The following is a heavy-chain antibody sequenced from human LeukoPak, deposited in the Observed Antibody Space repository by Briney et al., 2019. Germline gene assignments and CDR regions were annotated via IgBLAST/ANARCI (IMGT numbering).Heavy chain of an antibody. CDR3: AREPYYQSVFDY. CDR2: INSDGSST. V-gene: IGHV3-74*01. Sequence: GGSLRLSCAASGFTFSSYWMHWVRQAPGKGLVWVSRINSDGSSTSYADSVKGRFTISRDNAKNTLYLQMNSLRAEGTAVYYCAREPYYQSVFDYWGQGTLVTVSS. J-gene: IGHJ4*02. CDR1: GFTFSSYW. D-gene: IGHD1-26*01.